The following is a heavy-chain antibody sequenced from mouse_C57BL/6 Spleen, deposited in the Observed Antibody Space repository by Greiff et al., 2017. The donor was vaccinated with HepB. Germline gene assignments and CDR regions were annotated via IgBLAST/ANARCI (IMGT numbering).Heavy chain of an antibody. J-gene: IGHJ2*01. D-gene: IGHD2-3*01. Sequence: QVQLQQSGAELVRPGTSVKMSCKASGYTFTNYWIGWAKQRPGHGLEWIGDIYPGGGYTNYNEKFKGKATLTADKSSSTAYMQFSSLTSEDSAIYYCAREVYDGYYYFDYWGQGTTLTVSS. CDR3: AREVYDGYYYFDY. CDR2: IYPGGGYT. V-gene: IGHV1-63*01. CDR1: GYTFTNYW.